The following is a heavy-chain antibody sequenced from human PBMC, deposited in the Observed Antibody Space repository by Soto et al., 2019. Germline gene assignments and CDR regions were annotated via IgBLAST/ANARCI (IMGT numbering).Heavy chain of an antibody. CDR2: IIPMFGTP. CDR3: ATDNWNSEYYYFGLDV. D-gene: IGHD1-7*01. V-gene: IGHV1-69*06. Sequence: QVQLVQSGAEEKKPGSSVKVSCKASGGTFSTYAVTWVRQAPGQGLEWMGGIIPMFGTPSYAQKFQGRVTITADKSTSTAYMELSSLRSEDTAVYYCATDNWNSEYYYFGLDVWGQGTTVTVSS. CDR1: GGTFSTYA. J-gene: IGHJ6*02.